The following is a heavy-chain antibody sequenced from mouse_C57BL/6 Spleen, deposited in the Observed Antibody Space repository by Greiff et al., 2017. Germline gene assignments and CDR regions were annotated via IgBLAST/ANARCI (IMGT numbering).Heavy chain of an antibody. CDR2: FHPNSGST. V-gene: IGHV1-64*01. D-gene: IGHD1-1*01. J-gene: IGHJ3*01. Sequence: QVQLQQPGAELVKPGASVKLSCKASGYTFTSYWMHWVKQRPGQGLEWIGMFHPNSGSTNYNEKFKSKATLTVDKSSSTAYMQLSRLTSEDSAVYYCPRDGSSSAWFAYWGQGTLVTVSA. CDR1: GYTFTSYW. CDR3: PRDGSSSAWFAY.